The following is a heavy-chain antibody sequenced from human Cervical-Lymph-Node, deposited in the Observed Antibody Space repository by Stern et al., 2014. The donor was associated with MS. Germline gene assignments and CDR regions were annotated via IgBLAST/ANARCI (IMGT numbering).Heavy chain of an antibody. D-gene: IGHD1-26*01. J-gene: IGHJ4*02. CDR2: ISVYNGNI. CDR3: TRDRGIMGTTTGDY. CDR1: GFNFSNYG. Sequence: QVQLVESGAEVKKPGASVKVSCKASGFNFSNYGLRWVRQAPGQGLAWMGWISVYNGNIDFAQKFQGRLTMTTDTSTSTVYMELRSLRSDDTAVYYCTRDRGIMGTTTGDYWGQGTLVSVSS. V-gene: IGHV1-18*01.